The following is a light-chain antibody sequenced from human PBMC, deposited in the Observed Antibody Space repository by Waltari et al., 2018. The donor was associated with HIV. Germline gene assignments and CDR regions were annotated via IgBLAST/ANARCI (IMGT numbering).Light chain of an antibody. CDR1: TSNIETEA. CDR2: RNY. J-gene: IGLJ3*02. Sequence: QSVLTQPPSVSGTPGQTVTISCSGSTSNIETEALYGYQQLPGTAPKLIIYRNYKRPSGGSDRFSGSKSGASASLVISGLRSEDEAHYYCVSYDSRLDERLFGGGTKLTVL. CDR3: VSYDSRLDERL. V-gene: IGLV1-47*01.